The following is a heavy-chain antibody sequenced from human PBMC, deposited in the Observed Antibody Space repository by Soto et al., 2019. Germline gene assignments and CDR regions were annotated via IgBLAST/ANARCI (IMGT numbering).Heavy chain of an antibody. Sequence: QVQLVQSGAEVKKPGASVKVSCKASGFTFTHYGFSWVRQAPGQGLEWMGWISAYNGNTNYTQILQGRVTMTTDTPTSTAYMELRSLRSDDTAVYYCARAAPIVVVTAAPDYWGQGTLVAVSS. D-gene: IGHD2-21*02. CDR3: ARAAPIVVVTAAPDY. CDR2: ISAYNGNT. V-gene: IGHV1-18*01. CDR1: GFTFTHYG. J-gene: IGHJ4*02.